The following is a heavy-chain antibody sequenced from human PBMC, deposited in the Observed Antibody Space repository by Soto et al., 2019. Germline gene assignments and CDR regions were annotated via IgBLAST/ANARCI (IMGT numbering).Heavy chain of an antibody. CDR3: ARRRGGDHFDY. Sequence: PATLSPPWTVSGASISISTYSWGWIRQPPGKGLEWIGSIYYSGSTYYNPSLKSRVTISVDTSKNQFSLKLSSVTAADTAVYYCARRRGGDHFDYWGQGTLVTVSS. CDR2: IYYSGST. D-gene: IGHD2-21*02. V-gene: IGHV4-39*01. CDR1: GASISISTYS. J-gene: IGHJ4*02.